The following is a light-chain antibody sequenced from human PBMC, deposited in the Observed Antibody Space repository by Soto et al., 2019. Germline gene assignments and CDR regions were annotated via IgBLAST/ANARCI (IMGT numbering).Light chain of an antibody. Sequence: QSALTQPASVSGSPGQSITISCTGTSSDVGGYNYVSRYQQHPGKAPKLMIYEVSNRSSGVSNRFSGSKSGNTASLTISGLQAEDEADYYCSSYTSSSTRVFGGGTQLTVL. CDR3: SSYTSSSTRV. CDR1: SSDVGGYNY. CDR2: EVS. J-gene: IGLJ7*01. V-gene: IGLV2-14*01.